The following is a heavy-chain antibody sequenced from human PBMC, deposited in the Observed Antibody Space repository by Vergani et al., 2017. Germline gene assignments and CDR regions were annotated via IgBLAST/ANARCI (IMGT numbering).Heavy chain of an antibody. J-gene: IGHJ4*02. Sequence: EVQLVESGGGLVKPGGSLRLSCAASGFTFSNAWMSWVRQAPGKGLEWVGRIKSKTDGGTTDYAAPVKGRFTISRDDSKNTLYLQMNSLKTEDTAVYYCTRDYDFWSGSPFDYWGQGTLVTVSS. D-gene: IGHD3-3*01. CDR2: IKSKTDGGTT. CDR3: TRDYDFWSGSPFDY. CDR1: GFTFSNAW. V-gene: IGHV3-15*01.